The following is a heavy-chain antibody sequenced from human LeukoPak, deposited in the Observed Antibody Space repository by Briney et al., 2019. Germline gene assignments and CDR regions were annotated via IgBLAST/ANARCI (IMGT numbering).Heavy chain of an antibody. CDR2: INPNSGGT. V-gene: IGHV1-2*02. J-gene: IGHJ6*02. D-gene: IGHD2-2*01. CDR1: GYTFTGYY. CDR3: ARETRRLSSYGMDV. Sequence: ASVKVSCKSSGYTFTGYYMHWVRPAPGQGLEWLGWINPNSGGTNYAQKFQGRVTMTRDTSISTAYMELSRLRSDDTAVYYCARETRRLSSYGMDVWGQGTTVTVSS.